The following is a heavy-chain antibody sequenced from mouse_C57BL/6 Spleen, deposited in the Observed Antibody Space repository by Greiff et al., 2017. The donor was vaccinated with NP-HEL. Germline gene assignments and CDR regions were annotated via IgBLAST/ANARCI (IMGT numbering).Heavy chain of an antibody. V-gene: IGHV1-82*01. Sequence: QVQLQHSGPELVKPGASVKISCKASGYAFSSSWMNWVKQRPGKGLEWIGRIYPGDGDTNYNGKFKGKATLTADKSSSTAYMQLSSLTSEDSAVYFCARSQTAHYYAMDYWGQGTSVTVSS. CDR3: ARSQTAHYYAMDY. J-gene: IGHJ4*01. CDR2: IYPGDGDT. CDR1: GYAFSSSW. D-gene: IGHD3-2*01.